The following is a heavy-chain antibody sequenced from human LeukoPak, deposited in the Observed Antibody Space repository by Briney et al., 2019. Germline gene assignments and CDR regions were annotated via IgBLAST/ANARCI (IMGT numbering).Heavy chain of an antibody. V-gene: IGHV3-48*03. Sequence: PGGSLRLSCVVSGFTFSIYEMNWVRQAPGKGLEWVSYISSSGSTIYYADSVKGRFTISRDNAKNSLYLQMNSLRAEDTAVYYCARAFSQYDFWSGYYGFDYWGQGTLVTVSS. CDR2: ISSSGSTI. CDR3: ARAFSQYDFWSGYYGFDY. D-gene: IGHD3-3*01. J-gene: IGHJ4*02. CDR1: GFTFSIYE.